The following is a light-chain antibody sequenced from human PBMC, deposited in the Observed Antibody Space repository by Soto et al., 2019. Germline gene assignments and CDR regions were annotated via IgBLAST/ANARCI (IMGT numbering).Light chain of an antibody. CDR3: QQSYSTPIT. V-gene: IGKV1-39*01. Sequence: DIQMTQSPSTLSGSVGDRVTISCRASQTISSWLAWDQQKPGKAPKVLIYAASSLQSGIPSRFSGSGSGTEFTLTISSLQPEDFATYYCQQSYSTPITFGQGTRLEIK. J-gene: IGKJ5*01. CDR1: QTISSW. CDR2: AAS.